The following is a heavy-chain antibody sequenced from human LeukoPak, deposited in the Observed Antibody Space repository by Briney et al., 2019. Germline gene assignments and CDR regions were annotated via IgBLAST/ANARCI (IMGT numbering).Heavy chain of an antibody. Sequence: GGSLRLPCAASGFTFSSYAMSWVRQAPGKGLEWVSAISGSGGSTYYADSVKGRFTISRDNSKNTLYLQMNSLRAEDTAVYYCAKDPYSSSAYFDYWGQGTLVTVSS. CDR3: AKDPYSSSAYFDY. CDR2: ISGSGGST. D-gene: IGHD6-6*01. J-gene: IGHJ4*02. CDR1: GFTFSSYA. V-gene: IGHV3-23*01.